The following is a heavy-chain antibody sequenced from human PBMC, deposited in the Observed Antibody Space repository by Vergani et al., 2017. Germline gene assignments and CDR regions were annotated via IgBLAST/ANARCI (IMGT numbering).Heavy chain of an antibody. CDR3: ARHSTEEWLVKLGWIDP. D-gene: IGHD6-19*01. J-gene: IGHJ5*02. CDR1: GASIRSSNYY. CDR2: SYYSGST. Sequence: QLQLQESGPGLVKPSATLSLTCSVSGASIRSSNYYWGWIRQPPGKGLEWIASSYYSGSTYYNPSLKSRVTISVDTSKNQFSLKLLSVTAADTAVYFCARHSTEEWLVKLGWIDPWGQGILVTVSS. V-gene: IGHV4-39*01.